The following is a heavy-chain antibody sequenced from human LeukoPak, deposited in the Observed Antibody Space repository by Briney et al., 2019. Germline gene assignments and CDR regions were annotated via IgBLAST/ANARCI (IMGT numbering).Heavy chain of an antibody. CDR3: ARTNSGSYYLDY. J-gene: IGHJ4*02. CDR2: IYHSGST. CDR1: GGSISSYY. D-gene: IGHD1-26*01. V-gene: IGHV4-59*12. Sequence: SETLSLTCTVSGGSISSYYWSWIRQPPGKGLEWIGKIYHSGSTNYNPSLKSRVTISVDKSKNQFSLKLSSVTAADTAVYYCARTNSGSYYLDYWGQGTLVTVSS.